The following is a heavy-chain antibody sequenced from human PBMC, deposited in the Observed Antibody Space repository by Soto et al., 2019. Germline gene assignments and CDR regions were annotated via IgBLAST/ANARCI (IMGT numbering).Heavy chain of an antibody. CDR2: IYYDGSGS. Sequence: QVQLVESGGGVVQPGGSLRLSCEASGFTFRDYGFHWVRQAPGKGLEWVAVIYYDGSGSDYEDSVRGQFIFSRDISTNTLYLQMNSLRAEDTAVYYCVRDDCSGGTCYGGYWGQGTLVTVSS. D-gene: IGHD2-15*01. CDR1: GFTFRDYG. CDR3: VRDDCSGGTCYGGY. J-gene: IGHJ4*02. V-gene: IGHV3-33*01.